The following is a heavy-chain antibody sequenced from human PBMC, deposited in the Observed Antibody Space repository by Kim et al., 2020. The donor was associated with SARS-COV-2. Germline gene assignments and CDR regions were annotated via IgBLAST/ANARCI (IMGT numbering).Heavy chain of an antibody. V-gene: IGHV3-7*03. CDR1: GFTFSSYW. J-gene: IGHJ6*02. D-gene: IGHD6-6*01. CDR2: IKQDGSEK. Sequence: GGSLRLSCAASGFTFSSYWMSWVRQAPGKGLEWVANIKQDGSEKYYVDSVKGRFTISRDNAKNSLYLQMNSLRAEDTAVYYCARVECRGCIAARPGYYYGMDVWGQGTTVTVSS. CDR3: ARVECRGCIAARPGYYYGMDV.